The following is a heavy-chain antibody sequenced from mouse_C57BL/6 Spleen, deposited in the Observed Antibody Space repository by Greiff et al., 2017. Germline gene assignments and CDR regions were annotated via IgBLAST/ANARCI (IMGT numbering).Heavy chain of an antibody. J-gene: IGHJ4*01. V-gene: IGHV1-4*01. CDR1: GYTFTSYT. Sequence: QVQLKESGAELARPGASVKMSCKASGYTFTSYTMHWVKQRPGQGLEWIGYINPSSGYTKYNQKFKDKATLTADKSSSTAYMQLSSLTSEDSAVYYCAFNYGAMDYWGQGTSVTVSS. D-gene: IGHD1-1*01. CDR2: INPSSGYT. CDR3: AFNYGAMDY.